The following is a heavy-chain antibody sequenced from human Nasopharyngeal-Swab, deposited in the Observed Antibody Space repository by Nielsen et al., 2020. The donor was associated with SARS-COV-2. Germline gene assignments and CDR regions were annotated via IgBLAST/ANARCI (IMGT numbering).Heavy chain of an antibody. CDR3: ASEPGGMAAPGKHFDP. V-gene: IGHV1-46*01. Sequence: ASVKVSCKATGFTFSHYFMHWVRQAPGQGLEWMGVIIPSGGATNYARKFRGRVTMTRDPSTSTVYLDLSSLNSEVTAVYFCASEPGGMAAPGKHFDPWGQGTLVTVSS. J-gene: IGHJ5*02. CDR2: IIPSGGAT. D-gene: IGHD6-13*01. CDR1: GFTFSHYF.